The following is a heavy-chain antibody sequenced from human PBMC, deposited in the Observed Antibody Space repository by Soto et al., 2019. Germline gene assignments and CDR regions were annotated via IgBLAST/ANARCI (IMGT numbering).Heavy chain of an antibody. J-gene: IGHJ4*02. V-gene: IGHV3-48*01. D-gene: IGHD6-19*01. CDR3: ARDLGSGRRYFDF. CDR1: GFTFSSYG. CDR2: ISSTSAII. Sequence: EVQLVESGGGLVQPGGSLRLSCAASGFTFSSYGMNWVRQAPGKGLEWVSYISSTSAIIFYADSVKGRFTISRDNAKNSLYVHMDSLRADDTAVYYCARDLGSGRRYFDFWGQGTLVTVSS.